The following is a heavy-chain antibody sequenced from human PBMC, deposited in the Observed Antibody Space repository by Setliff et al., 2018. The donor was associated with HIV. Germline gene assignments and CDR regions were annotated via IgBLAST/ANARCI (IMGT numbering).Heavy chain of an antibody. CDR2: IYTSGST. Sequence: SETLSLTCTVSGGSINSGSYYWSWTRQPAGKGLEWIGHIYTSGSTNYNPSLKSRVTISVDTSKNQFSLKLTSVTAADTAVYYCARAPYYDFWSGYFSLTNLHVFDIWGQGTMVTVSS. V-gene: IGHV4-61*09. CDR3: ARAPYYDFWSGYFSLTNLHVFDI. D-gene: IGHD3-3*01. CDR1: GGSINSGSYY. J-gene: IGHJ3*02.